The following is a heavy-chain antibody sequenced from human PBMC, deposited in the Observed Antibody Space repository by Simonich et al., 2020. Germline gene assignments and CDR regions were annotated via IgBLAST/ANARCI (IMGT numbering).Heavy chain of an antibody. J-gene: IGHJ4*02. CDR2: INPNNVGT. CDR3: ARDRSGYDQHHFDY. V-gene: IGHV1-2*02. D-gene: IGHD5-12*01. Sequence: QVQLVQSGAEGKKPGASVKVSCKASGYTFTGYSMHWVRQAPGQGLEWLGWINPNNVGTTYARKFQGRVTMTRDTSISTAYMELSRLRSDDTAVYYCARDRSGYDQHHFDYWGQGTLVTVSS. CDR1: GYTFTGYS.